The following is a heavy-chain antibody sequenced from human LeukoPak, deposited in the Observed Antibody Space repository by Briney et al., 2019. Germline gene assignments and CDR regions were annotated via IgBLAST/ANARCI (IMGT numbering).Heavy chain of an antibody. J-gene: IGHJ4*02. D-gene: IGHD5-24*01. Sequence: SVTVSCQASRYTFTGYYMHSVRQAPGQGLDRMGCFNPNSGGKIYAQKFQGRVTIDRDTPISTAYMELSRLRSADTAVYHCARDALEIATIPFDYWGQGTLVTVST. CDR3: ARDALEIATIPFDY. CDR1: RYTFTGYY. V-gene: IGHV1-2*02. CDR2: FNPNSGGK.